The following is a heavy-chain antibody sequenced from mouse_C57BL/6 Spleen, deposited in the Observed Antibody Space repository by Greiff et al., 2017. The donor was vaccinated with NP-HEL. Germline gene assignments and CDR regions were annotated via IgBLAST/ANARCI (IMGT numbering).Heavy chain of an antibody. V-gene: IGHV1-52*01. CDR1: GYTFTSYW. CDR3: ARSGYGSSPWYFDV. CDR2: IDPSDSET. Sequence: VQLQQPGAELVRPGSSVKLSCKASGYTFTSYWMHWVKQRPIQGLEWIGNIDPSDSETHYNQKFKDKATLTVDNSSSTAYMQLSSLTSEDSAVYYCARSGYGSSPWYFDVWGTGTTVTVSS. D-gene: IGHD1-1*01. J-gene: IGHJ1*03.